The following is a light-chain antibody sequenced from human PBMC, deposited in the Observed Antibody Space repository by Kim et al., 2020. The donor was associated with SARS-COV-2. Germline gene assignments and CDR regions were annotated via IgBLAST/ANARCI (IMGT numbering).Light chain of an antibody. CDR1: QSITSG. CDR2: LVS. Sequence: TLSESVGDTITITCRASQSITSGLAWYQQKPGKVPKLLIYLVSNLDSGVPSRFSGSGSVTQFTLTISSLQPDDFATYYCQQHNGYFGGGTKVDIK. V-gene: IGKV1-5*01. CDR3: QQHNGY. J-gene: IGKJ4*01.